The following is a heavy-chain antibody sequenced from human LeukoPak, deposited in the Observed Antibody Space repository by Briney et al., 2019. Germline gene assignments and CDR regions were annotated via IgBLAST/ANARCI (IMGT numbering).Heavy chain of an antibody. Sequence: GGSLRLSCAASGFTFRSYWMTWVRQYPGKGLEWVANIKQDGSETYYADSVKGRFTISRDNAKRSLYLQMNSLRAEDTAVYYCARDGELGSPADAFDIWGQGTMVTVSS. D-gene: IGHD1-26*01. J-gene: IGHJ3*02. CDR1: GFTFRSYW. V-gene: IGHV3-7*01. CDR2: IKQDGSET. CDR3: ARDGELGSPADAFDI.